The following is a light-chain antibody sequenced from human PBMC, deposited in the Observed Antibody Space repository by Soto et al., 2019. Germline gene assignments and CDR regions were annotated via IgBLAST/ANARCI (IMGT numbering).Light chain of an antibody. CDR3: SSYAGSNDRWV. J-gene: IGLJ3*02. CDR2: EVS. Sequence: QSVLTQPPSASGSPGQSVTISCTGTSSDIGAYNYVSWYQQHPGKAPKLMIHEVSKRPSGVPDRFSGSKSGNTASLTVSGLQAEDEADCYCSSYAGSNDRWVFGGGTKLTVL. V-gene: IGLV2-8*01. CDR1: SSDIGAYNY.